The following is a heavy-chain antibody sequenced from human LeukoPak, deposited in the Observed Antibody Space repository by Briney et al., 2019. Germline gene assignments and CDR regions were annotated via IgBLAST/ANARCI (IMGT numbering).Heavy chain of an antibody. Sequence: GGSLRLSCTVSGFTVSSNSMSWVRQAPGEGLEWVSFIYSDNTHYSDPVKGRFTISRDNSKNTLYLQMNSLRAEDTAVYYCARRAGAYSHPYDYWGQGTLVTVSS. CDR2: IYSDNT. V-gene: IGHV3-53*01. CDR3: ARRAGAYSHPYDY. CDR1: GFTVSSNS. D-gene: IGHD4/OR15-4a*01. J-gene: IGHJ4*02.